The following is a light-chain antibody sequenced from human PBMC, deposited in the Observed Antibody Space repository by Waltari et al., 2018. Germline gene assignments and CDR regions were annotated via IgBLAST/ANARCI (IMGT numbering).Light chain of an antibody. CDR1: ESVSRA. J-gene: IGKJ1*01. CDR3: QHYLRLPVT. Sequence: EKAHVACRASESVSRALAGYQQKPGQAPRLLIYGASTRATGIPDRFSGSGSGTDFSLTISRLEPDDFAVYYCQHYLRLPVTFGQGTTVEI. CDR2: GAS. V-gene: IGKV3-20*01.